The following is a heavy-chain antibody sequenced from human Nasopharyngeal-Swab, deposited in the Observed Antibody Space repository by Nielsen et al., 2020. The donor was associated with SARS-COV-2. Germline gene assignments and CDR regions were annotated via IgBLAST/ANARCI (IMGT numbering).Heavy chain of an antibody. Sequence: WIRQPPGKALEWLALIYWDDDKRYSPSLKSRLTVTKDTSKNQVVLTMTNMDPVDTATYYCAHSPSSSTVTTTWFDPWGQGTLVTVSS. CDR2: IYWDDDK. V-gene: IGHV2-5*02. D-gene: IGHD4-17*01. CDR3: AHSPSSSTVTTTWFDP. J-gene: IGHJ5*02.